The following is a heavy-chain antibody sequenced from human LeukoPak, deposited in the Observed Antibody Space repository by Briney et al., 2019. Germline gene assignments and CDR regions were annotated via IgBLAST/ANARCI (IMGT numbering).Heavy chain of an antibody. D-gene: IGHD2-15*01. J-gene: IGHJ4*02. CDR1: GYTFKNYG. CDR3: ARDDCSGGTCSVAFDF. CDR2: ITPFNGNR. V-gene: IGHV1-18*01. Sequence: ASVKVSCKASGYTFKNYGISWVRLAPGVGLEWLGWITPFNGNRIYAWKFQDRVTMNTDTSTNTADLELRGLTSDDTAIYYCARDDCSGGTCSVAFDFWGQGTHVTVS.